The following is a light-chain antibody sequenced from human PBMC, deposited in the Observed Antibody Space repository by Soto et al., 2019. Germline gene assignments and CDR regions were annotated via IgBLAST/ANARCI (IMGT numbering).Light chain of an antibody. CDR3: QQYYGAPLT. CDR2: GAS. V-gene: IGKV4-1*01. CDR1: QSVLSSADNNNY. Sequence: VMTQSPESLAVSLGERATVNCKSSQSVLSSADNNNYLAWFQQKPRQPPKLLIYGASIRQSGVPDRFSGSGSGTDFTLTISSLQAEDVAVYYCQQYYGAPLTFGGGTKVEIK. J-gene: IGKJ4*01.